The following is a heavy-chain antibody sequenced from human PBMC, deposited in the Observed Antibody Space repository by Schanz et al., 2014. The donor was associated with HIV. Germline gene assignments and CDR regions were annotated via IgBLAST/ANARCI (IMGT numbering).Heavy chain of an antibody. Sequence: QVQLQESGPGLVKPSETLSLTCTVSDGSISSGGHYWSWIRQHPAKGLEWIGYMYYSGSTYYNPSLQSRVTISVDTSKNQCSLKLSSVTAADTAVYYCARVPPSDSSGYYPFDYWGQGTLVTVSS. CDR3: ARVPPSDSSGYYPFDY. CDR2: MYYSGST. D-gene: IGHD3-22*01. J-gene: IGHJ4*02. CDR1: DGSISSGGHY. V-gene: IGHV4-31*03.